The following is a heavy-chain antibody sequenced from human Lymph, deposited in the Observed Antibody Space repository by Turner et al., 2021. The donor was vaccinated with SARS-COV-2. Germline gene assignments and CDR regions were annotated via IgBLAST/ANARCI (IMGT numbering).Heavy chain of an antibody. CDR3: ATVLCTGSSCYYYGMDV. J-gene: IGHJ6*02. D-gene: IGHD2-15*01. V-gene: IGHV3-30-3*01. Sequence: QVQLVESGGGVVQPGRSLTLSCAVSGFTFSSYAMHWVRQAPGKGLGWVAVISYDGSNKYYADSVKGRFTISRDNSKNTLYLQMNSLRAEHTAVYYCATVLCTGSSCYYYGMDVWGQGTTVTVSS. CDR2: ISYDGSNK. CDR1: GFTFSSYA.